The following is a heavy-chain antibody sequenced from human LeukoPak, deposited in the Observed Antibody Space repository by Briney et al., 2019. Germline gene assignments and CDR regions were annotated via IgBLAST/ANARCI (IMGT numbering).Heavy chain of an antibody. J-gene: IGHJ4*02. CDR2: IYPGDSDT. D-gene: IGHD5/OR15-5a*01. CDR3: ARTIYDDNGQKRFDY. Sequence: GESLKISCKGSGYSFTSYWIGWVRQMPGKGLEWMGIIYPGDSDTRYSPSFQGQVTISADKSISTAYLQWNSLKASDTAIYYCARTIYDDNGQKRFDYWGQGTLVTVSS. V-gene: IGHV5-51*01. CDR1: GYSFTSYW.